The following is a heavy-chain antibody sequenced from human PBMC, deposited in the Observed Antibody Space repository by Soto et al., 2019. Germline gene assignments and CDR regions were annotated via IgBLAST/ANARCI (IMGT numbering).Heavy chain of an antibody. D-gene: IGHD2-21*02. V-gene: IGHV3-23*01. Sequence: GGSLRLSCTASAFIFKDYAMSWVRQAPGKGLEWVSAISGSGGSTYYADSVKGRFTISRDNSKNTLYLQMNSLRAEDTAVYYCAKPVEVTAILPFDYWGQGTLVTVSS. CDR3: AKPVEVTAILPFDY. CDR1: AFIFKDYA. J-gene: IGHJ4*02. CDR2: ISGSGGST.